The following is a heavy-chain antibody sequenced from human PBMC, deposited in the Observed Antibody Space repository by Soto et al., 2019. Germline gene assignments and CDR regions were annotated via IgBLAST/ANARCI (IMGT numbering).Heavy chain of an antibody. CDR1: GFTFSSYG. D-gene: IGHD6-13*01. CDR2: ISYDGSNK. V-gene: IGHV3-30*18. J-gene: IGHJ4*02. CDR3: AKELVTARVSY. Sequence: GSLRLSCAASGFTFSSYGMHWVRQAPGKGLEWVAVISYDGSNKYYADSVKGRFTISRDNSKNTLYLQMNSLRAEDTAVYYCAKELVTARVSYWDQGNLVTVSS.